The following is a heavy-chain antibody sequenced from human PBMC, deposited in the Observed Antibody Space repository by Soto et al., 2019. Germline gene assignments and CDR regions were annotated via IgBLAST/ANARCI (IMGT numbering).Heavy chain of an antibody. Sequence: SETLSLTCAVYGGSFSDYYWSWIRQPPGKGLEWIGEINHSGSTNYNPSLKSRVTISLDTSKNHFSLILTSVTAADTAVYYCARDGRGGHDSSGYLQLWGQGTLVTVSS. CDR2: INHSGST. CDR3: ARDGRGGHDSSGYLQL. D-gene: IGHD3-22*01. CDR1: GGSFSDYY. V-gene: IGHV4-34*01. J-gene: IGHJ4*02.